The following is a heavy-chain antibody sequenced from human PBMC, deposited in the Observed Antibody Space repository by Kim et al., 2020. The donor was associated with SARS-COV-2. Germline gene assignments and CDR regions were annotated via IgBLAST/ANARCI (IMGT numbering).Heavy chain of an antibody. CDR1: GFTFSSYA. CDR2: ISGGGGST. V-gene: IGHV3-23*01. J-gene: IGHJ4*02. CDR3: AKGTSGYCSGGSCYPIDY. D-gene: IGHD2-15*01. Sequence: GGSLRLSCAASGFTFSSYAMSWVRQAPGTRLEWVSAISGGGGSTYSADSVKGRFTISRDNSKNTLYLQMNSLRAEDTAVYYCAKGTSGYCSGGSCYPIDYWGQGTLVTVSS.